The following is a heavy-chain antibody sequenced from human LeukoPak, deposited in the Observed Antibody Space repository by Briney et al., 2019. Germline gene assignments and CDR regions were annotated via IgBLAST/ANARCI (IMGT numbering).Heavy chain of an antibody. CDR1: GFTFNSYA. CDR3: ARDRRYCGGGSCYFDYFFDY. J-gene: IGHJ4*02. V-gene: IGHV3-30-3*01. CDR2: ISYDGSIN. Sequence: GGSLRLSCAASGFTFNSYAVHWVHQAPGKGLEWVAVISYDGSINFYAASVKGRFTISRDNSKNTLYLQMNSLRPEDTALYFCARDRRYCGGGSCYFDYFFDYWGQGTLVTVSS. D-gene: IGHD2-15*01.